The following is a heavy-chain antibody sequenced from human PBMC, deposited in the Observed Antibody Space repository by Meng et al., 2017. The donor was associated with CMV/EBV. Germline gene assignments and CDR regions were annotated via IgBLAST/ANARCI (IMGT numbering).Heavy chain of an antibody. V-gene: IGHV4-30-4*08. J-gene: IGHJ4*02. CDR3: ARVTSRVAGAFDY. CDR2: IYYSGST. D-gene: IGHD1-14*01. CDR1: CGSISSGDYY. Sequence: QGEMQESGPGLVKPSQTLSLTCTVSCGSISSGDYYWSWIRQPPGKGLEWIGYIYYSGSTYYNPSLKSRVTISVDTSKNQFSLKLSSVTAADTAVYYCARVTSRVAGAFDYWGQGTLVTVSS.